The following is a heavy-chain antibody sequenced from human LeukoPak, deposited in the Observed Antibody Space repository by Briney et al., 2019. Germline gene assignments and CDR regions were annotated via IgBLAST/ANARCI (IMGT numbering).Heavy chain of an antibody. CDR1: GGSISSSSYY. CDR2: IYYSGST. CDR3: VVQWYYYDSSGYSDDAFDI. V-gene: IGHV4-39*07. J-gene: IGHJ3*02. Sequence: SETLSLTCTVSGGSISSSSYYWGWIRQPPGKGLEWIGSIYYSGSTYYNPSLKSRVTISVDTSKNQFSLKLSSVTAADTAVYYCVVQWYYYDSSGYSDDAFDIWGQGTMVTVSS. D-gene: IGHD3-22*01.